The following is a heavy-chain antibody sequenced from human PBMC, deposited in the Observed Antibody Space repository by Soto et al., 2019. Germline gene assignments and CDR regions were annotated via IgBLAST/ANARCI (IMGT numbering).Heavy chain of an antibody. Sequence: EVQLVESGGGLVQPGGSLRLSCAASGFTFSSYSMNWVRQAPGKGLEWVSYISSSSSTIYYADSVKGRFTISRDNAKNSRYLQMNSLRAEDTAVYYCARVCSGGSCYYSGAYYYMDVWGKGTTVTVSS. J-gene: IGHJ6*03. D-gene: IGHD2-15*01. CDR2: ISSSSSTI. V-gene: IGHV3-48*01. CDR1: GFTFSSYS. CDR3: ARVCSGGSCYYSGAYYYMDV.